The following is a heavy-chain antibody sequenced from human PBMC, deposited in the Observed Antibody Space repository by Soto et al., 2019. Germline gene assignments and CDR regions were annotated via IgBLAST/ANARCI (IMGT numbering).Heavy chain of an antibody. J-gene: IGHJ5*02. CDR3: AKKDYGDYGGGGFDP. V-gene: IGHV3-23*01. Sequence: EVQLLEAGGGLVQPGGSLRLSCAASGFTFSSYAMSWVRQAPGKGLEWVSAISGSGGSTYYADSVKGRFTISRDNSKNTLYLQMNSLRAEDTAVYYCAKKDYGDYGGGGFDPWGQGTLVTVSS. D-gene: IGHD4-17*01. CDR2: ISGSGGST. CDR1: GFTFSSYA.